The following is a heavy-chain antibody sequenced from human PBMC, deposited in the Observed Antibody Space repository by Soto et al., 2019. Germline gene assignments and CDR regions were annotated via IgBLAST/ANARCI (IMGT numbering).Heavy chain of an antibody. D-gene: IGHD3-9*01. V-gene: IGHV1-8*01. CDR3: ARAHDIFRDYDAFEI. J-gene: IGHJ3*02. CDR1: GYTFTSYD. Sequence: ASVKVSCKASGYTFTSYDINWVRQATGQGLEWMGWMNPNSGNTGYAQKFQGRVTMTRNTSISTAYMELSSLRSEDTAVYYCARAHDIFRDYDAFEIWGQGTMVTVSS. CDR2: MNPNSGNT.